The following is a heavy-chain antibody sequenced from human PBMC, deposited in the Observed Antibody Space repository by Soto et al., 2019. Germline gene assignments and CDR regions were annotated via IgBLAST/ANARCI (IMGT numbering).Heavy chain of an antibody. CDR1: GYTFTSYG. CDR3: AMDYGDRPEYFKH. CDR2: ISPLKGRT. D-gene: IGHD4-17*01. V-gene: IGHV1-18*04. Sequence: QVQLVQSGPDLKRPGASMKVSCKASGYTFTSYGISWVRQAPGQGLEWMAWISPLKGRTQYSQKAQGRVTLSTDTASNTADMETTTLRVDDTAVYYGAMDYGDRPEYFKHWGHGTLVTVS. J-gene: IGHJ1*01.